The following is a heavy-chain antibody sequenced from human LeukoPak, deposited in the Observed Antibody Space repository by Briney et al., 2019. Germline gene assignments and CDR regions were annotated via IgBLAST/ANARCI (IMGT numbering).Heavy chain of an antibody. CDR3: ARGRGWADY. V-gene: IGHV5-10-1*01. D-gene: IGHD6-19*01. CDR1: GYSFTNNW. CDR2: IDPSDSYT. J-gene: IGHJ4*02. Sequence: GESLKISCKGSGYSFTNNWITWVRRMPGKGLEWMGRIDPSDSYTDYSPSFQGHVTISADKSISTAYLQWSGLKASDTAMYYCARGRGWADYWGQGTLVTVSS.